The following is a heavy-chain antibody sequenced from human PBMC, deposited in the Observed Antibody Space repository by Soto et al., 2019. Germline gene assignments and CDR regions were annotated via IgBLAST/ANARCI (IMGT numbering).Heavy chain of an antibody. V-gene: IGHV1-3*01. J-gene: IGHJ4*02. CDR3: ARSIVVVTALDY. Sequence: QVQLVQSGAEVKKPGASVKVSCKASGYTLTTFAMHWVRQAPGQGLEWMGWINAGNGNTKYSQKFQGRVTITRDTSANTAYMDLSSLRSEATAVYYCARSIVVVTALDYWGQGTLVTVSS. CDR1: GYTLTTFA. CDR2: INAGNGNT. D-gene: IGHD2-21*02.